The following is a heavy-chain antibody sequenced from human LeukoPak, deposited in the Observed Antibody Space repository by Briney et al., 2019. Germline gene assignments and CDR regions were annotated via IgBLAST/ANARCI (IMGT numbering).Heavy chain of an antibody. V-gene: IGHV3-48*01. Sequence: GGSLRLSCAASGFTFSSYSVNWVRQAPGKGLEWVSYISSSSNTIYYADSVKGRFTISRDNAKNSLYLQMNSLRAEDTAVYYCARIKEGGFDPWGQGTLVTVSS. CDR1: GFTFSSYS. CDR2: ISSSSNTI. CDR3: ARIKEGGFDP. J-gene: IGHJ5*02.